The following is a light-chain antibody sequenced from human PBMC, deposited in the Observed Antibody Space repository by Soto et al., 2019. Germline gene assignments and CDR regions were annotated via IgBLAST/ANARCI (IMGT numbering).Light chain of an antibody. Sequence: QITLSPARLRAAVGDRVNLTCRASQSISNWLAWYQQKPGTAPKVLIYHASNLQSGVPSRFSGSRSGTEFTLPISRLHSDDFLPNYCQHYKSYSEAFGQGTKVDIK. J-gene: IGKJ1*01. V-gene: IGKV1-5*01. CDR3: QHYKSYSEA. CDR1: QSISNW. CDR2: HAS.